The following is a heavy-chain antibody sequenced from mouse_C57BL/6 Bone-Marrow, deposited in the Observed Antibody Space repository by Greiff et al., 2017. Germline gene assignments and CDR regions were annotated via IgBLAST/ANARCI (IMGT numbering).Heavy chain of an antibody. J-gene: IGHJ3*01. D-gene: IGHD1-1*01. V-gene: IGHV1-69*01. CDR3: ARDHYYGRSFAY. CDR1: GYTFTSYW. CDR2: IDPSDSYT. Sequence: VQLQQPGAELVMPGASVKLSCKASGYTFTSYWMHWVKQRPGQGLEWIGEIDPSDSYTNYNQKFKGKSTLTVDKSSSTAYMQLSSLTSEDSAVYYCARDHYYGRSFAYWGQGTLVTVSA.